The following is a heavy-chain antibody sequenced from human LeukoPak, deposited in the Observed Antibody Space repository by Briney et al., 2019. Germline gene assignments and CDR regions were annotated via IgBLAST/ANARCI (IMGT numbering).Heavy chain of an antibody. CDR3: ARTREGAAASNWFDP. Sequence: PSETLSLTCAVSGYSISSGYYWGWIRQPPGKGLEWIGSVYHSGSTYYNPSLKSRVTISVDTSKNQFSLKLSSVTAADTAVYYCARTREGAAASNWFDPWGQGTLVTVSS. CDR2: VYHSGST. CDR1: GYSISSGYY. J-gene: IGHJ5*02. D-gene: IGHD6-13*01. V-gene: IGHV4-38-2*01.